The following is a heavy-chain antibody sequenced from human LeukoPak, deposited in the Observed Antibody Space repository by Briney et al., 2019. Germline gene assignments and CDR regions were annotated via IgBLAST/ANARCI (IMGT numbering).Heavy chain of an antibody. J-gene: IGHJ1*01. D-gene: IGHD2-15*01. CDR2: INPNSGGT. V-gene: IGHV1-2*02. Sequence: ASVKVSCKASGYTFTDYFIHWVRQAPGQGLEWMGWINPNSGGTNFAQNFQGRVTMTTDTSMNTAYMELSSLTSDDTAVYYCARDRYCSGGTCQGNLQYWGQGTLVPVSS. CDR3: ARDRYCSGGTCQGNLQY. CDR1: GYTFTDYF.